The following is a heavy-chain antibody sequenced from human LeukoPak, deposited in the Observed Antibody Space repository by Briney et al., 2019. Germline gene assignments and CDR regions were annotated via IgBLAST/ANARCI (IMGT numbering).Heavy chain of an antibody. J-gene: IGHJ6*03. CDR1: GGTFSYYA. CDR2: IIPIFGTA. CDR3: ARSDYSTSSHMDV. Sequence: SVKVSCKVSGGTFSYYAISWVRQAPGQGLEWMGRIIPIFGTANYAQKFQGRVTITTDESTSTAYMELSSLRSEDTAVYYCARSDYSTSSHMDVWGKGTTVTVSS. D-gene: IGHD6-6*01. V-gene: IGHV1-69*05.